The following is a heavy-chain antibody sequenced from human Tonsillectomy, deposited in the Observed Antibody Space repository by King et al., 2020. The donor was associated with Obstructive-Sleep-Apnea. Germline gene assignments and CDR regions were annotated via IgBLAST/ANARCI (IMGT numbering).Heavy chain of an antibody. J-gene: IGHJ6*02. CDR3: ARGRAGPTYYYYYGMDV. CDR2: INHSGST. CDR1: GGSFSGYY. V-gene: IGHV4-34*01. Sequence: VQLQQWGAGLLKPSEPLSLTCAVYGGSFSGYYWSWIRQPPGKGLEWIGEINHSGSTNYNPSLKSRVTISVDTSKNQFSLKLSSVTAADTAVYYCARGRAGPTYYYYYGMDVWGQGTTVTVSS.